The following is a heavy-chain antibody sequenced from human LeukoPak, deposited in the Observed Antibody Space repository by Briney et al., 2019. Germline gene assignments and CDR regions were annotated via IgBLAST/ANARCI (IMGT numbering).Heavy chain of an antibody. CDR2: IYYSGST. CDR1: GGSISSGDYY. V-gene: IGHV4-30-4*02. Sequence: SETLSLTCTVSGGSISSGDYYWSWIRQPPGKGLEWIGYIYYSGSTYYNPSLKSRVTISVDTSKNQFSLKLSSVTAADTAVYYCASLGPNWNYDYWGQGTLVTVSS. D-gene: IGHD1-7*01. J-gene: IGHJ4*02. CDR3: ASLGPNWNYDY.